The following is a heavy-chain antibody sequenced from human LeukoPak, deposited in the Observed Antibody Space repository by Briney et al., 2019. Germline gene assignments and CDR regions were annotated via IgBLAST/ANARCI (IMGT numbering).Heavy chain of an antibody. Sequence: SETLSLTCAVYGGSFSGYYWSWIRQPPGKGLEWIGEINHTGSTNYNPSLKSRVTISVDTSKNQFSLKLSSVTAADTAVYFCARELLQWPGSAYFDYWGQGTLVTVSS. J-gene: IGHJ4*02. V-gene: IGHV4-34*01. D-gene: IGHD4-11*01. CDR2: INHTGST. CDR1: GGSFSGYY. CDR3: ARELLQWPGSAYFDY.